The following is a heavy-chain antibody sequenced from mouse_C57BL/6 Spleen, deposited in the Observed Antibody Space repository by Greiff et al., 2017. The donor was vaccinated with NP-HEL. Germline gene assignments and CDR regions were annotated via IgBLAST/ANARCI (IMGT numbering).Heavy chain of an antibody. CDR1: GFSLTSYA. V-gene: IGHV2-9-1*01. CDR2: IWTGGGT. Sequence: VQVVESGPGLVAPSQSLSITCTVSGFSLTSYAISWVRQPPGKGLEWLGVIWTGGGTNYNSALKSRLSISKDNSKSQVFLKMNSLQTDDTARYYCARNGGGDYDLYYFDYWGQGTTLTVSS. CDR3: ARNGGGDYDLYYFDY. J-gene: IGHJ2*01. D-gene: IGHD2-4*01.